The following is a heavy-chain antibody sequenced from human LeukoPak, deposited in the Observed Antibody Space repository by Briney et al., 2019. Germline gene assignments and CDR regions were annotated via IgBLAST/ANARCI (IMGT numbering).Heavy chain of an antibody. CDR3: ATHYRPRYYFDY. J-gene: IGHJ4*02. CDR2: IYYSGST. Sequence: SETLSLTCTVSGGSISSRSYYWGWIRQPPGKGLEWIGSIYYSGSTYYNPSRKSRVTISVDTSNNQYSLKLSSVTAADTAVYYCATHYRPRYYFDYWGQGTLVTVSS. CDR1: GGSISSRSYY. V-gene: IGHV4-39*01. D-gene: IGHD3-16*02.